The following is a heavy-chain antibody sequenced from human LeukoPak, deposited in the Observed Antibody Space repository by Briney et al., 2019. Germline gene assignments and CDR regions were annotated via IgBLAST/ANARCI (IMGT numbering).Heavy chain of an antibody. CDR1: GFTFSSYA. Sequence: GGSPRLSCAASGFTFSSYAMSWVRQAPEKGLEWVSAISGSGGSTYYADSVKGRFTISRDNSKNTLYLQMNSLRAEDTAVYYCAKDVSAYYDFWSGYYTGHLPLTYFDYWGQGTLVTVSS. D-gene: IGHD3-3*01. CDR2: ISGSGGST. V-gene: IGHV3-23*01. CDR3: AKDVSAYYDFWSGYYTGHLPLTYFDY. J-gene: IGHJ4*02.